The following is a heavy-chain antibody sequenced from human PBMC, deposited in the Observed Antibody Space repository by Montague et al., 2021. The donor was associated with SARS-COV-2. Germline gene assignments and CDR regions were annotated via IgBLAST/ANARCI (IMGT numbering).Heavy chain of an antibody. CDR1: GGSTSSYY. V-gene: IGHV4-59*01. J-gene: IGHJ2*01. CDR2: INYRGST. CDR3: ARTIVVVSAASRYFDL. Sequence: SETLSLTCTVSGGSTSSYYWSWIRQPLGKGLEWIGCINYRGSTNYNPSLMSRVTISVDTSKTQFSLKLNSVTAADTAVYYCARTIVVVSAASRYFDLWGRGTLVTVSS. D-gene: IGHD2-2*01.